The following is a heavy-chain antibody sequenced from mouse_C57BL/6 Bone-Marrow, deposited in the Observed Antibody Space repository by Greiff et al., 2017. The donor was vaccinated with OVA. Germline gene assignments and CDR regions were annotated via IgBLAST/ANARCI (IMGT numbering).Heavy chain of an antibody. D-gene: IGHD2-4*01. CDR1: GYTFTSYW. Sequence: QVQLQQPGAELVKPGASVKMSCKASGYTFTSYWITWVKQRPGQGLEWIGDIYPGSGSTNYNEKFKSKATLTVDTSSSTAYMQLSSLTSEDSAVYYCARRYYDYERAFDVWGTGTTVTVSS. CDR2: IYPGSGST. V-gene: IGHV1-55*01. CDR3: ARRYYDYERAFDV. J-gene: IGHJ1*03.